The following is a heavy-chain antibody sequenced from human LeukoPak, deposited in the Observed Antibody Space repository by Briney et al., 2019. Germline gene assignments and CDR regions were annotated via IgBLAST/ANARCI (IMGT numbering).Heavy chain of an antibody. CDR3: AREDYYGSGSFSNWFDP. D-gene: IGHD3-10*01. J-gene: IGHJ5*02. CDR2: MNPNSGRR. V-gene: IGHV1-8*01. CDR1: GYTFTLYD. Sequence: ASVKVSCKASGYTFTLYDINWVRQAPGQGLEWMGWMNPNSGRRGYAQKFQGRVTMTTNTSISTAYMELSSLTSDDTAVYYCAREDYYGSGSFSNWFDPWGQGTLVTVSS.